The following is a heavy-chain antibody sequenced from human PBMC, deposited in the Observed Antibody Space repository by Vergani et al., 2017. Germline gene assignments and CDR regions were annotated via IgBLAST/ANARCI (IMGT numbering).Heavy chain of an antibody. Sequence: QLQLQESGPGLVKPSETLSLTCTVSGGSISSGGYYWSWIRQHPGKGLEWIGYIYYSGSTYYNPSLKSRVTISVDTSKNQFSLKLSSVTAADTAVYYCARELRTFDCGGECYSIHDAFDIWGQGTMVTVSS. D-gene: IGHD2-21*01. V-gene: IGHV4-31*03. CDR3: ARELRTFDCGGECYSIHDAFDI. CDR1: GGSISSGGYY. CDR2: IYYSGST. J-gene: IGHJ3*02.